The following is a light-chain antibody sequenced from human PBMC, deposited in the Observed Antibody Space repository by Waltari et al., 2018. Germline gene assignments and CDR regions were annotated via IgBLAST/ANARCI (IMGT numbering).Light chain of an antibody. CDR1: SRDIGAFDL. J-gene: IGLJ2*01. CDR3: SSFTTGSTGL. V-gene: IGLV2-14*03. CDR2: NAS. Sequence: QSALAQPASVSGSPGQAITISCTGSSRDIGAFDLVSWYQQHPGSAPRLIIRNASERPSVVPHRFSGSKSGNTASLTISSLRSEDESLYFCSSFTTGSTGLFGGGTKLTVL.